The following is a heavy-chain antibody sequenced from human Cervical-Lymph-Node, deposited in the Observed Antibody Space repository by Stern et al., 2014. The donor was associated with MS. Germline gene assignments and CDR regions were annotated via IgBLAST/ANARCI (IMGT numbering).Heavy chain of an antibody. Sequence: QLQLQESGPGLVKPSETLSLTCTVSGGSISYSSYYWGWIRQPPGMGLEWIGSMYFSGNTFHNPSLKSRVTTSVDTSKNQFSLRRSSVTAADTAVYYCAAGDIETTSYSGMDVWGHGTTVTVSS. D-gene: IGHD5-12*01. J-gene: IGHJ6*02. CDR2: MYFSGNT. V-gene: IGHV4-39*01. CDR3: AAGDIETTSYSGMDV. CDR1: GGSISYSSYY.